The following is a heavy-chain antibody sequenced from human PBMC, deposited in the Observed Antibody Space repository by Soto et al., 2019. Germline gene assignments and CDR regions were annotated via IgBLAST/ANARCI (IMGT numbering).Heavy chain of an antibody. CDR1: GGSFSGYY. CDR3: ARVSYDFWSGYSGGYFDY. V-gene: IGHV4-34*01. J-gene: IGHJ4*02. D-gene: IGHD3-3*01. Sequence: SETLSLTCAVYGGSFSGYYWSWIRQPPGKGLEWIGEINHSGSTNYNPSLKSRVTISVDTSKNQFSLKLSSVTAADTAVYYCARVSYDFWSGYSGGYFDYWGQGPLVTVSS. CDR2: INHSGST.